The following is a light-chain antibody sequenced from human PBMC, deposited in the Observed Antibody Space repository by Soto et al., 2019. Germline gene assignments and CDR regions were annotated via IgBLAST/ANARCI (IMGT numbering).Light chain of an antibody. CDR1: QSISNY. V-gene: IGKV1-39*01. CDR2: AAY. J-gene: IGKJ1*01. CDR3: QQSFSPLWT. Sequence: DIQMTQSPSSLSASVGDRVTITCRASQSISNYLNWYQQKPGKTPKLLIYAAYSMQSGVPSRFSGSGSETDVTLTISSLQPDDSATYYCQQSFSPLWTFGQGTKVQV.